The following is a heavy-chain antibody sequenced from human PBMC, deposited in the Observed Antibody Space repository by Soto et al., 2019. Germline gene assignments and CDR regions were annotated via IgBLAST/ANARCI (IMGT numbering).Heavy chain of an antibody. Sequence: GGSLRLSCAASGFTFSSYSMNWVRQAPGKGLEWVSYISSSSSTIYYADSVKGRFTISRDNAKNSLYLQMNSLRDEDTAVYYCARGYTVPSYNWFDPWGQGTLVTVSS. CDR1: GFTFSSYS. CDR2: ISSSSSTI. V-gene: IGHV3-48*02. D-gene: IGHD4-4*01. CDR3: ARGYTVPSYNWFDP. J-gene: IGHJ5*02.